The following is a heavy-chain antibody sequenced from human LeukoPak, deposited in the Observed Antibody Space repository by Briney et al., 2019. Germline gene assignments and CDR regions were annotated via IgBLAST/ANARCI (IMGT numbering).Heavy chain of an antibody. Sequence: SETLSLTCTVSGGSISSSSYYWGWIRQPPGKGVDWIGSIYYSGSTYYNPSLKSRVTISVDTSKNQFSLKLSSVTAADTAVYYCASGGWSTRIVVVSPVDYCGQGTLVTVSS. CDR1: GGSISSSSYY. V-gene: IGHV4-39*07. J-gene: IGHJ4*02. CDR3: ASGGWSTRIVVVSPVDY. CDR2: IYYSGST. D-gene: IGHD3-22*01.